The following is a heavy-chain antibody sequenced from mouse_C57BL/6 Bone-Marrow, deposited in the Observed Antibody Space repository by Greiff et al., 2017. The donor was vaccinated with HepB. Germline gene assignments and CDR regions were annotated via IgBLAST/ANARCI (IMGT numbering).Heavy chain of an antibody. J-gene: IGHJ1*03. D-gene: IGHD2-4*01. Sequence: EVKLVESGGGLVQPKGSLKLSCAASGFSFNTYAMNWVRQAPGKGLEWVARIRSKSNNYATYYADSVKDRLTISRDDSESMLHLQMNNLKTEDTAMYSCVRHLEYDDPYWYFDVWGTGTTVTVSS. CDR3: VRHLEYDDPYWYFDV. CDR2: IRSKSNNYAT. CDR1: GFSFNTYA. V-gene: IGHV10-1*01.